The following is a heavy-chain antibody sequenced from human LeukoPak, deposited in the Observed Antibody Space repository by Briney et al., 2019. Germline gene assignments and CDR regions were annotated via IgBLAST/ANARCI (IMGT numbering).Heavy chain of an antibody. CDR2: ISSSGSTI. J-gene: IGHJ3*02. Sequence: GGSLRLSCAASGFTFTRYALSWVRQAPGKGLEWVSYISSSGSTIYYADSVKGRFTISRDNAKNSLYLQMNSLRAEDTAVYYCARVPWNARDAFDIWGQGTMVTVSS. CDR1: GFTFTRYA. D-gene: IGHD1-1*01. CDR3: ARVPWNARDAFDI. V-gene: IGHV3-48*03.